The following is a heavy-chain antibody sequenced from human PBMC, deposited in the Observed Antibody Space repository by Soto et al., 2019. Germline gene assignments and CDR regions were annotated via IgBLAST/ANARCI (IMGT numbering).Heavy chain of an antibody. V-gene: IGHV1-2*04. J-gene: IGHJ3*02. D-gene: IGHD6-13*01. CDR1: GYTFTGYY. CDR3: ARPRIAAAGTEGAFDI. Sequence: GASVKVSCKASGYTFTGYYMHWVRQSPGQGLEWMGWINPNSGGTNYAQKFQGWVTMTRDTSISTAYMELSRLRSDDTAVYYCARPRIAAAGTEGAFDIWGKGTMVTVSS. CDR2: INPNSGGT.